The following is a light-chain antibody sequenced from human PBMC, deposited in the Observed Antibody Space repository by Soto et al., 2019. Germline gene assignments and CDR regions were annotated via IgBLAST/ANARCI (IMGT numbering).Light chain of an antibody. J-gene: IGLJ1*01. CDR2: EGF. CDR3: SSYTNINTRACV. Sequence: QSALTQPASVSGSPGQSITISCTGTSSDVGGSGLVSWYQFHPGKAPKLLIFEGFKRPSGVSNRFSGSKSGNTASLTISGLQAEDEAEYYCSSYTNINTRACVFGTGTKVTVL. CDR1: SSDVGGSGL. V-gene: IGLV2-14*02.